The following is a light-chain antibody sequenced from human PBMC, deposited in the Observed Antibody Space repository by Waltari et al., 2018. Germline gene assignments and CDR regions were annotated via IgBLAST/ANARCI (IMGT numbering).Light chain of an antibody. Sequence: QSVLTQPPSASGTPGQRVTISCSGSSSHIGSNTVNWFQQPPGTAPKLLIYTNNQRPSGVPDRFSGSKSGTSASLAISGLQSDDEADYYCAAWDDSLNGHVVFGGGTKLTVL. J-gene: IGLJ2*01. CDR2: TNN. V-gene: IGLV1-44*01. CDR3: AAWDDSLNGHVV. CDR1: SSHIGSNT.